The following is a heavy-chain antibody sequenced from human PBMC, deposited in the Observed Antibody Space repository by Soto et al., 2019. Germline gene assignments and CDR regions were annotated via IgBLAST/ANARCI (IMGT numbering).Heavy chain of an antibody. V-gene: IGHV4-4*07. CDR1: GASLSGYF. CDR2: IHTSGST. Sequence: PSETLSLTCTVSGASLSGYFWTWVRQPAGKGLEWIGRIHTSGSTNYHPSLNTRVTMSVDTSKNQFSLKLNSVTAADTAMYYCARDYVDTSLISRIDSWGQGILVTVSS. D-gene: IGHD5-18*01. CDR3: ARDYVDTSLISRIDS. J-gene: IGHJ5*01.